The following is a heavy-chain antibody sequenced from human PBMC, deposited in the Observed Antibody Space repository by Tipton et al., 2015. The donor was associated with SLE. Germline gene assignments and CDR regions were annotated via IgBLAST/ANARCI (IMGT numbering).Heavy chain of an antibody. D-gene: IGHD3-9*01. CDR2: ITSNGGRT. Sequence: GSLRLSCAASGFPFSSYAVAWARQAPGKGLEYVSSITSNGGRTYYASSVKGRFTISRDNVKNILYLQMGSLRAEDRALYYCATCPSGTIFEAFDIWGQGTMVTVSS. CDR1: GFPFSSYA. J-gene: IGHJ3*02. CDR3: ATCPSGTIFEAFDI. V-gene: IGHV3-64*01.